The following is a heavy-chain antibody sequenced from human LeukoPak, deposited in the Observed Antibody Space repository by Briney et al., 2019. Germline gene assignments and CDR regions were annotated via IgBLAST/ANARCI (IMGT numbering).Heavy chain of an antibody. CDR3: ARAGDGYNFFYFMDV. D-gene: IGHD5-24*01. CDR2: ISYSGST. V-gene: IGHV4-61*01. J-gene: IGHJ6*03. CDR1: GGSISSSSYY. Sequence: SETLSLTCTVSGGSISSSSYYWSWIRQPPGKGLEWIGFISYSGSTTYNPSLKSRVTISVDTSKNQFSLNLSSVIAADTAVYYCARAGDGYNFFYFMDVWGKGTTVTVSS.